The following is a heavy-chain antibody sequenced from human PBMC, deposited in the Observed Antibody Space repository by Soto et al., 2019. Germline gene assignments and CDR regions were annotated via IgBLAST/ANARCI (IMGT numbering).Heavy chain of an antibody. J-gene: IGHJ4*02. V-gene: IGHV4-34*01. D-gene: IGHD3-10*01. CDR3: ARAPFRVRGIDY. CDR2: INHSGST. Sequence: SETLSLTCAVYGGSFSGYYWSWIRQPPGKGLEWIGEINHSGSTNYNPSLKSRVTISVDTSKNQFSLKLSSVTAADTAVYYCARAPFRVRGIDYWGQGTLVTVSS. CDR1: GGSFSGYY.